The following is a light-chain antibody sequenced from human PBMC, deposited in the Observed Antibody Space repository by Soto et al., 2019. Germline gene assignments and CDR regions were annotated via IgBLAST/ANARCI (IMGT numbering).Light chain of an antibody. V-gene: IGKV1-5*01. CDR3: QQYNSYPYT. J-gene: IGKJ2*01. Sequence: DIQMTQSPSTLSASVGDRVTITCRASQSISTWLAWYQQIPGKAPKLLIYDASTLESGVPSRFSGSGSGTEFTLSISSLQPYDYATYFCQQYNSYPYTFGQGTKLDIK. CDR1: QSISTW. CDR2: DAS.